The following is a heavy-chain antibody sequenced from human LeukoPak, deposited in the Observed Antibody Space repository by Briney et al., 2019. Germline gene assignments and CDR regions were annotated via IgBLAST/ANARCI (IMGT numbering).Heavy chain of an antibody. D-gene: IGHD6-19*01. CDR2: ISGGGGTT. J-gene: IGHJ4*02. V-gene: IGHV3-23*01. CDR3: AKGDGWQPYDY. CDR1: GFTFSSYS. Sequence: GGSLRLSCAASGFTFSSYSMNRVRQAPGKGLEWVSAISGGGGTTFYADSVRGRFTISRDDSKNTLYLQMNSLRPEDTAIYYCAKGDGWQPYDYWGQGTLVTVSS.